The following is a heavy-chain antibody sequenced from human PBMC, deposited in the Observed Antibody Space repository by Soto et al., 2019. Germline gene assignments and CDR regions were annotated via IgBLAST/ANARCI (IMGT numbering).Heavy chain of an antibody. V-gene: IGHV3-33*01. CDR1: GFTFSSYG. D-gene: IGHD3-22*01. Sequence: QVQLVESGGGVVQPGRSLRLSCAASGFTFSSYGMHWVRQAPGKGLEWVAVIWYDGSNKYYADSVKGRFTISRDNSKNTLYLQMTSLRAEDTAVYYCARDYDSSGYLDYWGQGTLVTVSS. CDR2: IWYDGSNK. J-gene: IGHJ4*02. CDR3: ARDYDSSGYLDY.